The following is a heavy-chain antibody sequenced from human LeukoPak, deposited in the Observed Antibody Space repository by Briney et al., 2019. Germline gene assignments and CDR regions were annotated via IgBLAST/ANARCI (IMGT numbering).Heavy chain of an antibody. J-gene: IGHJ4*02. CDR2: TSTYNNNT. D-gene: IGHD3-10*01. Sequence: ASVKVSCKASGCTFTSYGITWVRQAPGQGLECMGWTSTYNNNTNYSQKLQGRVTMTTDTSTSTAYMELRSLRSDDTAVYYCAREWGLWGSRSYYKFRDFDYWGQGTLVTVSS. CDR3: AREWGLWGSRSYYKFRDFDY. CDR1: GCTFTSYG. V-gene: IGHV1-18*01.